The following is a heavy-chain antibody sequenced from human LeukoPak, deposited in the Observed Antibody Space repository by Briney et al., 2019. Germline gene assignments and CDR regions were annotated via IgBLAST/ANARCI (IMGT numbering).Heavy chain of an antibody. Sequence: PSETLSLTCTVSGGSISSSSYYWGWIRQPPGKGLEWIGSISYSGSTYYNPSLKSRVTISVDTSKNQFSLKLSSVTAADTAVYYCAREEGYCTGGTCYSAYYYGMDVWGQGTTVTVSS. CDR3: AREEGYCTGGTCYSAYYYGMDV. J-gene: IGHJ6*02. V-gene: IGHV4-39*07. CDR2: ISYSGST. D-gene: IGHD2-15*01. CDR1: GGSISSSSYY.